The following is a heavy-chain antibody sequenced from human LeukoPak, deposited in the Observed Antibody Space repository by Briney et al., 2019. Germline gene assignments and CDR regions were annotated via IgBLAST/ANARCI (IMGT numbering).Heavy chain of an antibody. D-gene: IGHD5-24*01. Sequence: PGGSLSLSCAASGFPVSSNYMSWVRPAPGKGLEWVSVIYSGGSTYYADSVKGRFTISRDNSKNTLYLQMNSLRAEDTAVYYCARVRGRDGYNKAFDYWGQGTLVTVSS. V-gene: IGHV3-53*01. J-gene: IGHJ4*02. CDR2: IYSGGST. CDR1: GFPVSSNY. CDR3: ARVRGRDGYNKAFDY.